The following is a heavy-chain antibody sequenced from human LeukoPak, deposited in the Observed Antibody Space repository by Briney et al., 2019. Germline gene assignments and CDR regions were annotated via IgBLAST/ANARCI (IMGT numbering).Heavy chain of an antibody. CDR2: ISGSGGST. V-gene: IGHV3-23*01. CDR1: GFTFSSYA. Sequence: PGGSLRLSCAASGFTFSSYAMSWVRQAPGKGLEWVSAISGSGGSTYYADSVKGRFTISRDNAKNSLYLQMNSLRAEDTAVYYCARGYYYDSSGYYYFGPGDYFDYWGQGTLVTVSS. D-gene: IGHD3-22*01. CDR3: ARGYYYDSSGYYYFGPGDYFDY. J-gene: IGHJ4*02.